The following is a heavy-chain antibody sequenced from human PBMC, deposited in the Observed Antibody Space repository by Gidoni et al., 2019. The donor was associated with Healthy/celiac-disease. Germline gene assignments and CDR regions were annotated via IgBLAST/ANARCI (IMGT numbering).Heavy chain of an antibody. CDR1: GFTFSGSA. V-gene: IGHV3-73*02. CDR2: IRSKANSYAT. Sequence: EVQLVESGGGLVQPGGSLKLSWAASGFTFSGSAMHWVRQASGKGREWVGRIRSKANSYATAYAASVKGRFTISRDDSKNTAYLQMNSLKTEDTAVYYCTRHPQRGYSGYGMGTISDYWGQGTLVTVSS. CDR3: TRHPQRGYSGYGMGTISDY. J-gene: IGHJ4*02. D-gene: IGHD5-12*01.